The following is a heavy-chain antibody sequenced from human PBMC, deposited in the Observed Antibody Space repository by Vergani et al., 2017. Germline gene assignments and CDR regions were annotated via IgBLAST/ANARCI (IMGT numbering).Heavy chain of an antibody. CDR3: AGELYDAFDI. V-gene: IGHV4-34*11. J-gene: IGHJ3*02. CDR2: IYYSGST. Sequence: QVQLQQWGAGLLKPSETLSLTCAVYGGSFSGYYWSWIRQPPGKGLEWIGYIYYSGSTNYNPSLKSRVTISVDTSKNQFSLKLSSVTAADTAVYYCAGELYDAFDIWGQGTMVTVSS. CDR1: GGSFSGYY. D-gene: IGHD1-26*01.